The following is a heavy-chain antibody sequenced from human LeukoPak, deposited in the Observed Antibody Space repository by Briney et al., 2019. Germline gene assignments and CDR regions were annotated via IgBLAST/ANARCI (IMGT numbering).Heavy chain of an antibody. CDR1: GGSISSSNYY. V-gene: IGHV4-39*01. Sequence: SETLSLTCTVSGGSISSSNYYWGWIRQPPGKGLEWIGSIYYSGRTYYKPSLKSRVTISVDTSKNQFSPKLSSVTAADTAVYYCASWGATHHSFDYWGQGTLVTVSS. CDR3: ASWGATHHSFDY. CDR2: IYYSGRT. D-gene: IGHD1-26*01. J-gene: IGHJ4*02.